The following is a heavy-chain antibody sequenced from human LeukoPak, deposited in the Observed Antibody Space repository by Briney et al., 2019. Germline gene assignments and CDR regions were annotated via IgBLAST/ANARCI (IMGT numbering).Heavy chain of an antibody. D-gene: IGHD6-19*01. J-gene: IGHJ6*02. Sequence: ASVKVSCKASGYTFTGYYMHWVRQAPGQGLEWMGWINPNSGGTNYAQKFQGWVTMTRDTSISTAYMELSSLRSEDTAVYYCARTPRIAVAADYYYGMDVWGQGTTVTVSS. CDR1: GYTFTGYY. CDR2: INPNSGGT. CDR3: ARTPRIAVAADYYYGMDV. V-gene: IGHV1-2*04.